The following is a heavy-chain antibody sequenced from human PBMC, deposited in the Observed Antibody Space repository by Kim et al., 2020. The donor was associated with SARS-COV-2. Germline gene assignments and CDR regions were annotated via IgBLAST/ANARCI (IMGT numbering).Heavy chain of an antibody. J-gene: IGHJ4*02. D-gene: IGHD3-22*01. CDR3: ARQYDSSGWGAY. Sequence: NYSPSFQGHVTISADKSISTAYLQWSSLKASDTAMYYCARQYDSSGWGAYWGQGTLVTVSS. V-gene: IGHV5-10-1*01.